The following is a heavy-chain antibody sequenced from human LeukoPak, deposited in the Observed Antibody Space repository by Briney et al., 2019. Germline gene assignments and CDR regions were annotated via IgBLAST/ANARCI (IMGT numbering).Heavy chain of an antibody. Sequence: SVKVSCKASGGTFSSYAISWVRQAPGQGLEWMGGIIPIFGTANYAQKFQGTVTVTTDESTSTAYMELSSLRSEDTAVYYCAVGTGYYFDYWGQGTLVTVSS. CDR1: GGTFSSYA. CDR2: IIPIFGTA. V-gene: IGHV1-69*05. D-gene: IGHD1-1*01. CDR3: AVGTGYYFDY. J-gene: IGHJ4*02.